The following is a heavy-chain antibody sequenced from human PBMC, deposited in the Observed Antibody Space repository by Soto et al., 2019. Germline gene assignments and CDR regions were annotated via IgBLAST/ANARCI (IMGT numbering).Heavy chain of an antibody. CDR1: GGTFSSYA. Sequence: ASVKVSCKASGGTFSSYAISWVRQAPGQGLEWMGGIIPIFGTANYAQKFQGRVTITADESTSTAYMELSSLRSEDTAVYYCARVAGYYYDSSGLARSFDYWGQGTLGTVSS. V-gene: IGHV1-69*13. D-gene: IGHD3-22*01. CDR2: IIPIFGTA. CDR3: ARVAGYYYDSSGLARSFDY. J-gene: IGHJ4*02.